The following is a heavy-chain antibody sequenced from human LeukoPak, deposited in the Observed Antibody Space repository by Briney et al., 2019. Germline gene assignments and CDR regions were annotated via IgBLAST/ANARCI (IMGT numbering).Heavy chain of an antibody. CDR3: AREGYYDSSGYCGFDI. Sequence: GALRLSCAASGFTFSSYWMSWVRQAPGKGLEWVANIKQDGSEKYYVDSVKGRFTISRDNAKNSLYLQMNSLRAEDTAVHYCAREGYYDSSGYCGFDIWGQGTMVTVSS. CDR1: GFTFSSYW. CDR2: IKQDGSEK. V-gene: IGHV3-7*01. D-gene: IGHD3-22*01. J-gene: IGHJ3*02.